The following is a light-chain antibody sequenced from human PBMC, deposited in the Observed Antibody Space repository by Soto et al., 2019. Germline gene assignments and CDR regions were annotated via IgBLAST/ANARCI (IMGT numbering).Light chain of an antibody. CDR1: QSVSSSY. Sequence: EIVLTQSPGTLSLSPGEGATLSCRASQSVSSSYLAWYQQKPGQAPRLLIYCASTRATGIPDRFSGSGSGTDFTLTISRLDPEDFAVYYCQQYGSSPMYTFGQGTKLEIK. CDR3: QQYGSSPMYT. CDR2: CAS. V-gene: IGKV3-20*01. J-gene: IGKJ2*01.